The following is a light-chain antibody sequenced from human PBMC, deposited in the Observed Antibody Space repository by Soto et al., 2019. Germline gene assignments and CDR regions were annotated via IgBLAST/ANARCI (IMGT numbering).Light chain of an antibody. J-gene: IGKJ5*01. CDR1: QSIHTS. V-gene: IGKV3D-11*02. Sequence: VLTQSPATLSLSPGERATLSCRASQSIHTSLAWYQQKSGKPARLVIYDSTLRATGVPDRFGGSRAGTEFTLTINSLEPEDFAVYYCQQRNVWHPITFGQGTRLEIK. CDR3: QQRNVWHPIT. CDR2: DST.